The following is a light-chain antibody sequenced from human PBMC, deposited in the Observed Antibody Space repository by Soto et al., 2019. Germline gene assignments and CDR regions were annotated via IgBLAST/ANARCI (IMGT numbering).Light chain of an antibody. CDR3: SSYRGSNTWV. CDR2: EVS. CDR1: SSDVGGYNY. J-gene: IGLJ3*02. Sequence: SVLTQPASVSGSPGQSITISCTGTSSDVGGYNYVSWYQQHPGKAPKLMIYEVSNRPSGVSNRFSGSKSGNTASLTISGLQAEDEADYYCSSYRGSNTWVFGGGTKLTVL. V-gene: IGLV2-14*01.